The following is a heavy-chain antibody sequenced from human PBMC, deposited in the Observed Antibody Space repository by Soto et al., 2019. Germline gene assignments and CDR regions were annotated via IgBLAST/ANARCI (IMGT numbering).Heavy chain of an antibody. CDR1: GGTFSSYA. V-gene: IGHV1-69*13. CDR2: IIPIFGTA. J-gene: IGHJ6*02. CDR3: ARDMVRGVIILGYYYYGMDV. D-gene: IGHD3-10*01. Sequence: GPPVKVSCKASGGTFSSYAISWVRQAPGQGLEWMGGIIPIFGTANYAQKFQGRVTITADESTSTAYMELSSLRSEDTAVYYCARDMVRGVIILGYYYYGMDVWGQGTTVTVSS.